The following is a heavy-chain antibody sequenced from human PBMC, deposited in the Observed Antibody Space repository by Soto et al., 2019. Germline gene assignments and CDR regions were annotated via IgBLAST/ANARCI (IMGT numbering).Heavy chain of an antibody. D-gene: IGHD6-19*01. Sequence: QVQLVESGGGVVQPGRSLRLSCAASGFTFSSYGMHWVRQAPGKGLEWVAVIWYDGSNKYYADSVKRRFTISRDNSKNTLYLQMNSLRAEDTAVYYCARSSGWYGDYFYYWGQGTLVTVSS. V-gene: IGHV3-33*01. CDR1: GFTFSSYG. CDR2: IWYDGSNK. J-gene: IGHJ4*02. CDR3: ARSSGWYGDYFYY.